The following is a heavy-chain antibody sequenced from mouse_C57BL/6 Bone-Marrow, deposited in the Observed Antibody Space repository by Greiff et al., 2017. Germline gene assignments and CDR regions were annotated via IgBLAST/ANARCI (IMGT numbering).Heavy chain of an antibody. CDR2: INPYNGGT. CDR1: GYTFTDYY. D-gene: IGHD1-1*01. Sequence: EVQLQQSGPVLVKPGASVKMSCKASGYTFTDYYMNWVKQSHGKSLEWIGVINPYNGGTSYNQKFKGKATLTVDKSSSTAYMELNSLTSEDSAVYYCARDYYGSLDYWGQGTTRTVSS. V-gene: IGHV1-19*01. J-gene: IGHJ2*01. CDR3: ARDYYGSLDY.